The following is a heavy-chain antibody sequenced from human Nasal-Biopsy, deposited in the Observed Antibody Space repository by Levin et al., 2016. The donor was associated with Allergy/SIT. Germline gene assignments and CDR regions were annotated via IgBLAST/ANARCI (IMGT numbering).Heavy chain of an antibody. V-gene: IGHV1-18*01. CDR3: ARSTPGGPTDLDF. D-gene: IGHD2-15*01. CDR2: ISGYSGNT. CDR1: GYPFTKSG. Sequence: ASVKVSCKASGYPFTKSGITWVRQAPGQGLEWLGWISGYSGNTNYAQKLQGRVTMTTDTSTSTAYMELRSLRSDDTAFYYCARSTPGGPTDLDFWGQGTLVTVSS. J-gene: IGHJ4*02.